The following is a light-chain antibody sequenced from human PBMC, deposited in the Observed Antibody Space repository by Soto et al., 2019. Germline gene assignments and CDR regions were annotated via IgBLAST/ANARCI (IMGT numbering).Light chain of an antibody. V-gene: IGLV6-57*02. Sequence: NFMLTQPHSVSESPGKTVTISCTGSSGSIASNYVQWYQQRPGSAPTTVIYEDNQRPSGVPARFSGSIDSSSNSASLTISGLKTEDEADYYCQSYDSSNQVVFGGGTKVTVL. CDR2: EDN. J-gene: IGLJ2*01. CDR3: QSYDSSNQVV. CDR1: SGSIASNY.